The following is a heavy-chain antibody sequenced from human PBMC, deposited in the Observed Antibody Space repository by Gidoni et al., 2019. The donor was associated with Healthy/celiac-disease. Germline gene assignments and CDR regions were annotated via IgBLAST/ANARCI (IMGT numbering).Heavy chain of an antibody. Sequence: EVQLVESGGGVVRPGGSLRLSCAASGFTFDDYGMSWVRQAPGKGLEWVSGINWNGGSTGYADSVKGRFTISRDNAKNSLYLQMNSLRAEDTALYHCARATSGYSSSWYEPRAQYGMDVWGQGTTVTVSS. CDR1: GFTFDDYG. D-gene: IGHD6-13*01. CDR2: INWNGGST. V-gene: IGHV3-20*01. CDR3: ARATSGYSSSWYEPRAQYGMDV. J-gene: IGHJ6*02.